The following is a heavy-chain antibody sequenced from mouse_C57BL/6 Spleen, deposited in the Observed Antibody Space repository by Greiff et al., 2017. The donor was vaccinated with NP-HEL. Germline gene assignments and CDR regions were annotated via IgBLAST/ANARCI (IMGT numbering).Heavy chain of an antibody. J-gene: IGHJ2*01. Sequence: VQLQQPGAELVMPGASVKLSCKASGYTFTSYWMHWVKQRPGQGLEWIGEIDPSDSYTNYNQKFKGKSTLTVDKSSSTAYMQLSSLTSEDSAVYYCASRGTVVEGDFDYWGQGTTLTVSS. CDR3: ASRGTVVEGDFDY. V-gene: IGHV1-69*01. CDR2: IDPSDSYT. D-gene: IGHD1-1*01. CDR1: GYTFTSYW.